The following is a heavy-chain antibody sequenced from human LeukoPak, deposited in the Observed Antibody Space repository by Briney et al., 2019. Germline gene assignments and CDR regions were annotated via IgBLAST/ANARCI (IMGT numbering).Heavy chain of an antibody. J-gene: IGHJ6*03. CDR3: ARGYLHYYDSSGYYLGYYYYMDV. CDR2: ISAYNGNT. D-gene: IGHD3-22*01. Sequence: ASVKVSCKASGYTFTSYGISWVRQAPGQGLEWMGWISAYNGNTNYAQKLQGRVTMTTDTFTSTAYMELRSLRSDDTAVYYCARGYLHYYDSSGYYLGYYYYMDVWGKGTTVTVSS. CDR1: GYTFTSYG. V-gene: IGHV1-18*01.